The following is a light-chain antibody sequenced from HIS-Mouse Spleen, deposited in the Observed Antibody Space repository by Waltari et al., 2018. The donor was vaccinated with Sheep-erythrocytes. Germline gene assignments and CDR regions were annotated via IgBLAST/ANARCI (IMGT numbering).Light chain of an antibody. J-gene: IGKJ2*01. Sequence: DIQMTQSPSTLSASVGDRVTITCRASQGISSYLAWYQQKPGKAPKLLIYAASTLQSGVPSRFSGSGSGTEYKLTISSLQPEDFATYYCQQLNSYTFGQGTKLEIK. CDR2: AAS. CDR1: QGISSY. CDR3: QQLNSYT. V-gene: IGKV1-9*01.